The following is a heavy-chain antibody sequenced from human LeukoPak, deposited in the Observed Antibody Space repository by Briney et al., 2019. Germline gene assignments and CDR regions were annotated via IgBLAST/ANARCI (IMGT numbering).Heavy chain of an antibody. J-gene: IGHJ3*02. CDR1: GGSISIGSYY. D-gene: IGHD3-22*01. CDR2: IYTSGST. V-gene: IGHV4-61*02. Sequence: SKTLSLTCTVPGGSISIGSYYWSWIRQPAGKGLEWIGRIYTSGSTNYNPSLKSRVTISVDKAKNQFSLKMRSVTAADTAVYYCAREIRRCLLLNDAVDIWGQGTMVTVSS. CDR3: AREIRRCLLLNDAVDI.